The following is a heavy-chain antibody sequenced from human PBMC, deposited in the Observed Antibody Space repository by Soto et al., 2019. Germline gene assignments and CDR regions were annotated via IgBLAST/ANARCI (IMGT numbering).Heavy chain of an antibody. V-gene: IGHV3-21*01. J-gene: IGHJ6*02. CDR1: GFTFSSYA. CDR3: AKRGTSSLYYGMDV. Sequence: GGSLRLSCAASGFTFSSYAMHWVRQAPGKGLEWVSSISSSSSYIYYADSVKGRFTISRDNSKNTLYLQMNSLRAEDTAVYYCAKRGTSSLYYGMDVWGQGTTVTVSS. CDR2: ISSSSSYI. D-gene: IGHD2-15*01.